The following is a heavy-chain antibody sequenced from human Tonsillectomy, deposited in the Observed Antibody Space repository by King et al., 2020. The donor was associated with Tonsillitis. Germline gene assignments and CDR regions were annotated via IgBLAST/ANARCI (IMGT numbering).Heavy chain of an antibody. CDR3: ARPRGSGIVDSAFDI. V-gene: IGHV1-18*04. D-gene: IGHD3-10*01. Sequence: QLVQSGAEVKKPGASVKVSCKASGYTFTNYGISWVRQAPGQGLEWMGWISAYNGNTKYVQKLQGRVTMTTDTSTSTVYMELRSLRSDYTAVYYCARPRGSGIVDSAFDIWGQGTMVTVSS. J-gene: IGHJ3*02. CDR2: ISAYNGNT. CDR1: GYTFTNYG.